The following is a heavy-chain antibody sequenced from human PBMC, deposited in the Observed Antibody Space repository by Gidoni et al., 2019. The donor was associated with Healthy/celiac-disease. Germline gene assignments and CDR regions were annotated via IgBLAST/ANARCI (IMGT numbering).Heavy chain of an antibody. CDR2: ISGSGGST. CDR3: AKDPDYGDYVLLRQLVFQH. J-gene: IGHJ1*01. Sequence: EVQLLESGGGLVQPGGSLRLSCAASGFHFSSFAMSWVRQAPGKGLEWVSAISGSGGSTYYADSVKGRVTSSRDNSKNTLYLQMNSLRAEDTAVYYCAKDPDYGDYVLLRQLVFQHWGQGTLVTVSS. D-gene: IGHD4-17*01. V-gene: IGHV3-23*01. CDR1: GFHFSSFA.